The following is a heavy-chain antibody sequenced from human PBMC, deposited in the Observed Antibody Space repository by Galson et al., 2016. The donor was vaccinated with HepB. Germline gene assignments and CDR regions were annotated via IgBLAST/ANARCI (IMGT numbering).Heavy chain of an antibody. D-gene: IGHD3-10*01. CDR1: GFTFKEYW. J-gene: IGHJ4*02. CDR3: VRSFGRGALDY. Sequence: SLRLSCAASGFTFKEYWMSWVRQSPGKGLQWVANINEDGSVKYYVDSVRGRFTISRDNAETSVFLQLDSLTSDDTALYFCVRSFGRGALDYWGQGTLLTVSS. CDR2: INEDGSVK. V-gene: IGHV3-7*01.